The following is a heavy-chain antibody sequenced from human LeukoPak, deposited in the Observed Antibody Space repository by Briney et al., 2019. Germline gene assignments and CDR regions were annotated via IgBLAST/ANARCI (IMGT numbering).Heavy chain of an antibody. J-gene: IGHJ4*02. Sequence: SETLSLTCTVSGGSISSSSYYWGWIRQPPGKGLEWIGSIYYSGSTYYNPSLKSRVTISVDTSKNQFSLKLSSVTAADTAVYYCARGNWYGEGGFDYWGQGTLVTVSS. CDR1: GGSISSSSYY. D-gene: IGHD3-10*01. V-gene: IGHV4-39*07. CDR3: ARGNWYGEGGFDY. CDR2: IYYSGST.